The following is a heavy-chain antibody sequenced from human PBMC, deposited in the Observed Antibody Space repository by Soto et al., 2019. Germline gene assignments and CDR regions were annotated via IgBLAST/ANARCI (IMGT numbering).Heavy chain of an antibody. CDR2: IYWGDDK. Sequence: QITLKESGPTLGKPTQTLTLTCTLSGFSLRTSGVGVGWIRQPPGKVLEWLALIYWGDDKRYSPSLKSRVTITGDTSKNQVVLTMTNMDPVDTATYYCAHAITAAHFFDYWGQGILVTVSS. CDR3: AHAITAAHFFDY. CDR1: GFSLRTSGVG. D-gene: IGHD6-13*01. V-gene: IGHV2-5*02. J-gene: IGHJ4*02.